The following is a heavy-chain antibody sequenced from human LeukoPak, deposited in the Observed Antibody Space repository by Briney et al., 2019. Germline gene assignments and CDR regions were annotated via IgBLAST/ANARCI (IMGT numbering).Heavy chain of an antibody. Sequence: VASVKVSCKASGYTFTDYYMHWVQQAPGKGLEWMGRVDPEDGETIYAEKFQGRVTITADTSTDTAYMELSSLRSEDTAVYYCATGVYCGGDCYPYYFDYWGQGTLVTVSS. V-gene: IGHV1-69-2*01. CDR3: ATGVYCGGDCYPYYFDY. D-gene: IGHD2-21*02. J-gene: IGHJ4*02. CDR2: VDPEDGET. CDR1: GYTFTDYY.